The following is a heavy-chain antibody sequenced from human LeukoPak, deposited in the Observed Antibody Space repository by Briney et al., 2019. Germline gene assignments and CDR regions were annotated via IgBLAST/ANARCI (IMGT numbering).Heavy chain of an antibody. J-gene: IGHJ4*02. D-gene: IGHD3-3*01. V-gene: IGHV3-30*03. CDR1: GFTFSSYG. Sequence: PGRPLRLSCAASGFTFSSYGMYWVRQAPGKGLEWVAVISFDGSNKYYADSVKGRFTISRDNSKNTLYLQVNSLRAEDTAVYYCARDGSFWRGYPYYYNYWGQGTLVTVSS. CDR2: ISFDGSNK. CDR3: ARDGSFWRGYPYYYNY.